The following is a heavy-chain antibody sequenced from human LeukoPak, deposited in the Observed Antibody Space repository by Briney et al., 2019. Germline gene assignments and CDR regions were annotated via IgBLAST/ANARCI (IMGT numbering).Heavy chain of an antibody. CDR3: AKDINRFMGSAAGDY. CDR1: GFTFDDYA. CDR2: ITWNSGSI. D-gene: IGHD6-13*01. V-gene: IGHV3-9*01. Sequence: GRSLRLSCAASGFTFDDYAMHWVRQAPGKGLEWVSGITWNSGSIGYADSVKGRFTISRDNAKNSLYLQMNSLRAEDTALYYCAKDINRFMGSAAGDYWGQGTLVTVSS. J-gene: IGHJ4*02.